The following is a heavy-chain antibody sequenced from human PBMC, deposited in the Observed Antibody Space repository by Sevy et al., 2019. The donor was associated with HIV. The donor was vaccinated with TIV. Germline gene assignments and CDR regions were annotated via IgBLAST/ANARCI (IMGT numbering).Heavy chain of an antibody. CDR1: GFTFSSYS. J-gene: IGHJ3*02. Sequence: GGSLRLSCAASGFTFSSYSMNWVRQAPGKGLEWVSSISSSSYIYYADSVKGRFTISRDNAKNSLYLQMNSLRAEDTAVYYCARDSERNNAFDIWGQGTMVTVSS. CDR2: ISSSSYI. D-gene: IGHD1-1*01. V-gene: IGHV3-21*01. CDR3: ARDSERNNAFDI.